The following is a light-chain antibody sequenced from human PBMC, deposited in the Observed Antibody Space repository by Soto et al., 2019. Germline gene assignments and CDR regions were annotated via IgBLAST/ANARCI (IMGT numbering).Light chain of an antibody. V-gene: IGKV3-15*01. J-gene: IGKJ2*01. Sequence: EVVMTQSPATLSVSPGESTTLSCRASQSVSSKLAWYQQKGGQAPRLLIWGASNRVSGIPARFSGSGSGTEFTPTISSRQSADFAAYYCQQYNNWPNTFGQGTKVEIK. CDR2: GAS. CDR3: QQYNNWPNT. CDR1: QSVSSK.